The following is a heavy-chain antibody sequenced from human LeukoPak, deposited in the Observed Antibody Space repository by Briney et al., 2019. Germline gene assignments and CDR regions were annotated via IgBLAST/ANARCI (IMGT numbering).Heavy chain of an antibody. Sequence: SVKVSCKASGGSISSYGISWVRQAPGQGLEWMGRIIPVFGTANYAQKFQDRVTITADTVSNTAYMELTSLTSGDTAVYFCAKQGEIRQDYYMDVWGNGTAVTVSS. CDR3: AKQGEIRQDYYMDV. J-gene: IGHJ6*03. D-gene: IGHD1/OR15-1a*01. CDR2: IIPVFGTA. V-gene: IGHV1-69*06. CDR1: GGSISSYG.